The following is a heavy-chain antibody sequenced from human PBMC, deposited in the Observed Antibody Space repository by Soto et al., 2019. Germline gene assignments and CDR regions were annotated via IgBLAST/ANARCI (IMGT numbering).Heavy chain of an antibody. V-gene: IGHV4-31*03. Sequence: QVQLQESGPRLVKPSQTLSLTCTVSGDPLSSAGYYWSWIRPHPGKGLEWIGNIYHRGSTSYTPSLRSRLSISADMSNDQFSLKLTSVTAADTAVYFCARGVGSRGFSSGWFFDYWGQGTLVTVSS. D-gene: IGHD6-19*01. CDR1: GDPLSSAGYY. CDR2: IYHRGST. J-gene: IGHJ4*02. CDR3: ARGVGSRGFSSGWFFDY.